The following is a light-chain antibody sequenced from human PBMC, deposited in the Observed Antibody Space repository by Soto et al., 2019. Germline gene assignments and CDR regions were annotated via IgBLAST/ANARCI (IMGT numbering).Light chain of an antibody. V-gene: IGLV2-14*01. J-gene: IGLJ2*01. Sequence: QSALTQPASVSGSPGQSITISCTGTSSDVGGYNYVSWYQQHPGKAPKLMIYDVSNRPSGVSNRFSGSKSVNTASLTISGLQAEVEADYYCISYTSSSTLVVFGGGTKVTVL. CDR3: ISYTSSSTLVV. CDR1: SSDVGGYNY. CDR2: DVS.